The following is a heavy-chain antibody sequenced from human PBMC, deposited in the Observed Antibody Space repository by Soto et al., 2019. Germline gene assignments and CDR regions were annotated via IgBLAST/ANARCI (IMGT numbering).Heavy chain of an antibody. CDR1: GFTFSSYG. CDR2: IWYDGSNK. V-gene: IGHV3-33*01. J-gene: IGHJ3*02. CDR3: ARDRRYYDFWSGPDAFDI. Sequence: GGSLRLSCAASGFTFSSYGMHWVRQAPGKGLEWVAVIWYDGSNKYYADSVKGRFTISRDNSKNTLYLQMNSLRAEDTAVYYCARDRRYYDFWSGPDAFDIWGQGTMVTVSS. D-gene: IGHD3-3*01.